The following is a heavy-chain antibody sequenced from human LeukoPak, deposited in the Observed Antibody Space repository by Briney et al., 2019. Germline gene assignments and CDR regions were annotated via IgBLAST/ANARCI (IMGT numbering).Heavy chain of an antibody. V-gene: IGHV4-61*02. J-gene: IGHJ3*02. D-gene: IGHD3-22*01. CDR3: ARGPYSYDSSGAFDI. Sequence: SETLSLTRTVPGGSISSGSYYWSWIRQPAGKGLEWIGRIYTSGSTNYNPSLKSRVTISVDTSKNQFSLKLSSVTAADTAVYFCARGPYSYDSSGAFDIWGQGTMVTVSS. CDR1: GGSISSGSYY. CDR2: IYTSGST.